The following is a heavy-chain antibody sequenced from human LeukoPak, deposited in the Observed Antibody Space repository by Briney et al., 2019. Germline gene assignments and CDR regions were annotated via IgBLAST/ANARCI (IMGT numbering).Heavy chain of an antibody. V-gene: IGHV1-46*01. J-gene: IGHJ4*02. Sequence: APVKVSCKASGYTFTSYYMHWVRQAPGQGLEWMGIIHPSGGSTSYAQKFQGRVTITRDTSTSTVYMELSSLRSEDTAVYYCARVRIAGALDDWGQGTLVTVSS. CDR2: IHPSGGST. D-gene: IGHD6-13*01. CDR1: GYTFTSYY. CDR3: ARVRIAGALDD.